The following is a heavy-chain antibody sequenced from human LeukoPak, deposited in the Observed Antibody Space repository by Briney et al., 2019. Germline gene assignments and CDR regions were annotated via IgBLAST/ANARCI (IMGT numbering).Heavy chain of an antibody. D-gene: IGHD3-22*01. CDR1: GYSFTSYW. CDR3: ARQIPPYYYDSSGPNDAFDI. J-gene: IGHJ3*02. Sequence: GASLQISCKGSGYSFTSYWIGWVRQLPGKGLEWMGIIYPGDSDTRYSPSFQRQVTISADKSISTAYLQWSSLKASDTAMYYCARQIPPYYYDSSGPNDAFDIWGQGTMVTVSS. V-gene: IGHV5-51*01. CDR2: IYPGDSDT.